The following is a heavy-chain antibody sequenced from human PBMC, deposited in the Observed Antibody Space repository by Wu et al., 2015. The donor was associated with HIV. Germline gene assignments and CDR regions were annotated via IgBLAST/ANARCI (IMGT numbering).Heavy chain of an antibody. CDR3: ARGGYYYGSGLTGFDP. CDR1: GYSFTNYG. V-gene: IGHV1-18*01. Sequence: QAQLVQSGVEVKKPGASLKISCKSSGYSFTNYGITWVRQAPGEGLEWMGWISADNGDTNYIQKLQDGVTMTIDVSTTTAYMELRNLKSDDTAVYYCARGGYYYGSGLTGFDPWGQGTPVIVSS. J-gene: IGHJ5*02. CDR2: ISADNGDT. D-gene: IGHD3-10*01.